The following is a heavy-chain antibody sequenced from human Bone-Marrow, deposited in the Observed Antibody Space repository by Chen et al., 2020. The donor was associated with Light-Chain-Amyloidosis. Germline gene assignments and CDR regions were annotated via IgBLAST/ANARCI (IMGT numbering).Heavy chain of an antibody. Sequence: EVQLEQSGPEVKKPGESLKISCKGSGYTFPNYWIGWVRQMPGKGLEWMGVIYPDDSDARDSPSLEGQVTNSADKSITTAYLQWRSLKASDTAMYYCARRRDGYNFDYWGQGTLVTVSS. CDR3: ARRRDGYNFDY. D-gene: IGHD5-12*01. CDR1: GYTFPNYW. J-gene: IGHJ4*02. CDR2: IYPDDSDA. V-gene: IGHV5-51*01.